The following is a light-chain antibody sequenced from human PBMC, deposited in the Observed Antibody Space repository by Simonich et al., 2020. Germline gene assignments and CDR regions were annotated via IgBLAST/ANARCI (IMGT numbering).Light chain of an antibody. CDR3: YSTDSSGNHRV. CDR1: ASPKKY. Sequence: SYPLTQPPLVSVPPRQTARITCPGDASPKKYAYWYQQKSGQAPVLVIYEESKRPSGIPGRCSGSSSGTMATLTISGAQVEDEADYYCYSTDSSGNHRVFGGGTKLTVL. CDR2: EES. J-gene: IGLJ3*02. V-gene: IGLV3-10*01.